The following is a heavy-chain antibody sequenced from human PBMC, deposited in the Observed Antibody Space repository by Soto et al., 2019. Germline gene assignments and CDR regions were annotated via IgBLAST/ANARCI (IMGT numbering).Heavy chain of an antibody. J-gene: IGHJ6*02. Sequence: SETLSLTCTVSGGSISSYYWSWIRQPPGKGLEWIGYIYYSGSTNYNPSLKSRVTISVDTSKNQFSLKLSSVTAADTAVYYCAGGGDSGGWYLNYYYYYGMDVWGQGTRVTVP. CDR1: GGSISSYY. V-gene: IGHV4-59*01. CDR2: IYYSGST. CDR3: AGGGDSGGWYLNYYYYYGMDV. D-gene: IGHD6-19*01.